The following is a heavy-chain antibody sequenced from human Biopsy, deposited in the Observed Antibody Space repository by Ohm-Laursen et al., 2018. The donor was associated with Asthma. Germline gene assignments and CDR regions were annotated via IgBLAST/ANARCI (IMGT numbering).Heavy chain of an antibody. CDR1: GGSISSGAYY. Sequence: SETLSLTCTVSGGSISSGAYYWSWVRQPPGKGLEWIGYTYYIGSTYYNPSLKSRVAISLDTSKNQFSLKLSSVTAADTAVYFCARRGGVRRYFDYWGQGTLVTASS. CDR3: ARRGGVRRYFDY. V-gene: IGHV4-30-4*01. CDR2: TYYIGST. D-gene: IGHD3-16*01. J-gene: IGHJ4*02.